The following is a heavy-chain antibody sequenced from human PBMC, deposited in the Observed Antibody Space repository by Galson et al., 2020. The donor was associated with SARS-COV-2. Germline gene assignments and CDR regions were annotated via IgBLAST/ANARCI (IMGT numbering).Heavy chain of an antibody. D-gene: IGHD3-3*01. CDR1: GFTFSSYG. CDR3: ARDYDFWSGYYGWFDP. J-gene: IGHJ5*02. Sequence: GGSLRLSCAASGFTFSSYGMHWVRQAPGKGLEWVAVIWYDGSNKYYADSVKGRFTISRDNSKNTLYLQMSSLRAEDTAVYYCARDYDFWSGYYGWFDPWGQGTLVTVSS. V-gene: IGHV3-33*01. CDR2: IWYDGSNK.